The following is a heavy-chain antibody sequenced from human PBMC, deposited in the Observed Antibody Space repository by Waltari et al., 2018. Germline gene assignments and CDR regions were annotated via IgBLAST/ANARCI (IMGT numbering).Heavy chain of an antibody. CDR2: IHYRGST. Sequence: QVQLQESGPGLVKPSETLSLTCPVSGGSISSYYWSWIRQPPGRGLGWVGYIHYRGSTNYTPPLKSRVTISVGTSKNQFSLKLGSVTAADTAVYYCARVGRYYGSGSYLNWFDPWGQGTLVTVSS. V-gene: IGHV4-59*01. J-gene: IGHJ5*02. CDR1: GGSISSYY. D-gene: IGHD3-10*01. CDR3: ARVGRYYGSGSYLNWFDP.